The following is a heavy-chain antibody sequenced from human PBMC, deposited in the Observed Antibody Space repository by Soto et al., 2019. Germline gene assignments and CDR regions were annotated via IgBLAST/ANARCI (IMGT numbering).Heavy chain of an antibody. V-gene: IGHV3-23*01. Sequence: GGSLRLSCAASGFNFSSYAMSWVRQAPGKGLEWVSAISGSGGSTYYADSVKGRFTISRDNSKNTLYLQMNSLRAEDTAVYYCAKGGLHYSSSSFLDYWGQGTLVTVSS. J-gene: IGHJ4*02. D-gene: IGHD6-6*01. CDR3: AKGGLHYSSSSFLDY. CDR2: ISGSGGST. CDR1: GFNFSSYA.